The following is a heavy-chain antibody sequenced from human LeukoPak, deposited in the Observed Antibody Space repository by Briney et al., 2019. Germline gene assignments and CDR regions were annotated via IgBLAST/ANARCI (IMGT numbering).Heavy chain of an antibody. CDR1: GFSLRSFW. V-gene: IGHV3-74*01. J-gene: IGHJ4*02. CDR3: AKNRPRGVEMATIFDY. D-gene: IGHD5-24*01. CDR2: INGDGSST. Sequence: GGSLRLSCAASGFSLRSFWMHWVRQAPGKGLVWVSRINGDGSSTSYADSVKGRFTISRDNSKNTLYLQMNSLRAEDTAVYYCAKNRPRGVEMATIFDYWGQGTLVTVSS.